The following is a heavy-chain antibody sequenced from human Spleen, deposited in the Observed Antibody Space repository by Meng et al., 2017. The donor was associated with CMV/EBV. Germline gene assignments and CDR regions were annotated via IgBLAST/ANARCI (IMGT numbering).Heavy chain of an antibody. CDR2: IYTSGST. J-gene: IGHJ4*02. CDR1: VGSTSSYY. Sequence: QVQLQASGPGLWNPSQPLAPTCPVSVGSTSSYYWSWIRQPAGKGLEWIGRIYTSGSTNYNPSLKSRVTMSVDTSKNQFSLKLSSVTAADTAVYYCARGTRWLQFYHFDYWGQGTLVTVSS. D-gene: IGHD5-24*01. V-gene: IGHV4-4*07. CDR3: ARGTRWLQFYHFDY.